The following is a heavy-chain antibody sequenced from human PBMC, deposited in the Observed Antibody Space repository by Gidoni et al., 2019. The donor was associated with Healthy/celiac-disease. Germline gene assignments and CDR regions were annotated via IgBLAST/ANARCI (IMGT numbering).Heavy chain of an antibody. CDR2: IYYSGST. CDR1: GGSISSCGYY. Sequence: QVQLQESGPGLVKPSQTLSLTCTVSGGSISSCGYYWSWIRQHPGKGLEWIGYIYYSGSTYYNPSLKSRVTISVDTSKNQFSLKLSSVTAADTAVYYCARDPGQLAPKYYFDYWGQGTLVTVSS. V-gene: IGHV4-31*03. D-gene: IGHD6-13*01. CDR3: ARDPGQLAPKYYFDY. J-gene: IGHJ4*02.